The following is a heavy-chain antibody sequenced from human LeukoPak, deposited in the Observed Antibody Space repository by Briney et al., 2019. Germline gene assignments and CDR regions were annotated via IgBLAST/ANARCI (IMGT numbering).Heavy chain of an antibody. CDR2: INHSGST. Sequence: SETLSLTCAVYGGSFSGYYWSWIRQPPGKGLEWIGEINHSGSTNYNPSLKSRVTISLDTSKNHFSLKLSSVTAADTTVYYCARARYCSGGSCYSFGAFDFWGQGTMVTVSS. CDR1: GGSFSGYY. CDR3: ARARYCSGGSCYSFGAFDF. D-gene: IGHD2-15*01. V-gene: IGHV4-34*01. J-gene: IGHJ3*01.